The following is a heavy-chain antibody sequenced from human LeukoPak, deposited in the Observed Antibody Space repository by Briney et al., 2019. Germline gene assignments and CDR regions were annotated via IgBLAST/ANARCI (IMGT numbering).Heavy chain of an antibody. CDR2: IIPIFGTA. Sequence: GASVKVSCKASGGTFSSYAISWVRQAPGQGLEWMGGIIPIFGTANYAQKFQGRVTTTTDESTSTAYMELSSLRSEDTAVYYCAREYYVRFDPWGQGTLVTVSS. V-gene: IGHV1-69*05. CDR1: GGTFSSYA. J-gene: IGHJ5*02. D-gene: IGHD3-3*01. CDR3: AREYYVRFDP.